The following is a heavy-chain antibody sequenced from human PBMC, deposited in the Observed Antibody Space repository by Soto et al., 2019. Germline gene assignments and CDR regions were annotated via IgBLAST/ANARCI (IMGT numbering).Heavy chain of an antibody. J-gene: IGHJ4*02. CDR3: ARGSYYYDFWSGPYPFDY. CDR1: GYTFTSYD. Sequence: QVQLVQSGAEVKKPGASVKVSCKASGYTFTSYDINWVRQATGQGLEWMGWMNPNSGNTGDAQKFQGRVTMTRNTSISTAYMELSSLRSEDTAVYYCARGSYYYDFWSGPYPFDYWGQGTLVTVSS. V-gene: IGHV1-8*01. CDR2: MNPNSGNT. D-gene: IGHD3-3*01.